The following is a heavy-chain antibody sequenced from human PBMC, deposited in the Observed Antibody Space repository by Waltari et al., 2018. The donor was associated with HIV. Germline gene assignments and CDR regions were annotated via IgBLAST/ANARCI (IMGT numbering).Heavy chain of an antibody. CDR3: ARWDYYDSSGYWYFDL. J-gene: IGHJ2*01. Sequence: QVQLVQSGAEVKKPGASLKVSCKASGYTFTSYEINWVRQATGQGLEWMGWMNPNSGNTGYAQKFQGRVTMTRNTSISTAYMELSSLRSEDTAVYYCARWDYYDSSGYWYFDLWGRGTLVTVSS. CDR2: MNPNSGNT. V-gene: IGHV1-8*01. CDR1: GYTFTSYE. D-gene: IGHD3-22*01.